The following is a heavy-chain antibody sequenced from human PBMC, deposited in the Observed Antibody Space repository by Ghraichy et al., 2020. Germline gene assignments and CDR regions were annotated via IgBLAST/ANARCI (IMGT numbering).Heavy chain of an antibody. CDR2: IKPDGSEK. CDR1: GLTFSSYW. CDR3: ASRFWTSVRCYSASYKCMDV. V-gene: IGHV3-7*01. Sequence: LSLTCATSGLTFSSYWLTWVRQAPGKGLEWVANIKPDGSEKYYVDSVKGRLTISRDNAKNSLYLQMNSLRDEDTAVDYCASRFWTSVRCYSASYKCMDVLGEGTAVIVSP. J-gene: IGHJ6*04. D-gene: IGHD3/OR15-3a*01.